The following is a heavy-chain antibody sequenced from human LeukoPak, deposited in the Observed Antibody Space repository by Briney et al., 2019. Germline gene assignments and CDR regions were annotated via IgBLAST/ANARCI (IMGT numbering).Heavy chain of an antibody. CDR3: ARTNTVYGDFDY. Sequence: GGSLTLSCAASGLTVTDNYFSWVRQAPGKGLEWVSVIFPDGRTYHPDSVKGRFTISRDRPKNTLLLQMNSLRADDTALYHCARTNTVYGDFDYWGQGILVTVSS. J-gene: IGHJ4*02. D-gene: IGHD2/OR15-2a*01. CDR1: GLTVTDNY. CDR2: IFPDGRT. V-gene: IGHV3-53*01.